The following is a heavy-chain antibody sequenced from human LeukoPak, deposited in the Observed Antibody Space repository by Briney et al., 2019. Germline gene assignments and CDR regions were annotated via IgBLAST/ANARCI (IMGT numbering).Heavy chain of an antibody. CDR1: GGTFSSYA. CDR3: AREEVALFDP. J-gene: IGHJ5*02. Sequence: RAPVKVSCKASGGTFSSYAISWVRQAPGQGLEWMGGIIPIFGTANYAQKFQGRVTITTDESTSTAYMELSSLRSEGTAVYYCAREEVALFDPWGQGTLVTVSS. V-gene: IGHV1-69*05. D-gene: IGHD5-12*01. CDR2: IIPIFGTA.